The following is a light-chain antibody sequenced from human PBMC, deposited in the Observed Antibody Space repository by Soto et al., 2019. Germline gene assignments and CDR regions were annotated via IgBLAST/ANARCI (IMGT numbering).Light chain of an antibody. CDR1: QSVSSN. V-gene: IGKV3-15*01. CDR3: QQYAT. CDR2: GAS. Sequence: DIVMTQSPATLSVSPGERATLSCRASQSVSSNLAWYQQKPGQAPRLLIYGASTRATGIPARFSGSGSGTEFTLTISSLQSEDFAVYYCQQYATFGQGTK. J-gene: IGKJ1*01.